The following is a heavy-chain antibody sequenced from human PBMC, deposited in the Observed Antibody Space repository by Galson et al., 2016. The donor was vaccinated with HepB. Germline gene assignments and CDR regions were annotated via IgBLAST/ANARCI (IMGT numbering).Heavy chain of an antibody. CDR1: RFTFDRYG. J-gene: IGHJ4*02. D-gene: IGHD1-1*01. CDR3: ARERFGFTGAPASPFDD. V-gene: IGHV3-33*01. CDR2: IWYDGSKK. Sequence: SLRLSCAASRFTFDRYGMHWVRQAPGKGLEWVAVIWYDGSKKYYADAVKGRFTISRDNSRNTLDLQMNSLKIEDTALYFCARERFGFTGAPASPFDDWGQGTLVTVSS.